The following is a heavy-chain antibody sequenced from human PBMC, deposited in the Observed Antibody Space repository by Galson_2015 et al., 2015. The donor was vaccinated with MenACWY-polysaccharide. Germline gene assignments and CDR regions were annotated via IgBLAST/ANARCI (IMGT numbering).Heavy chain of an antibody. D-gene: IGHD3-10*01. CDR1: GFTFSSDW. V-gene: IGHV3-7*03. CDR2: IKQDGSEK. J-gene: IGHJ4*01. Sequence: SLRLSCAASGFTFSSDWMHWVRQAPGKGLEWVANIKQDGSEKYYVDSVKGRFTISRDNAKTSLYLQMNSLRAEDTAMYYCASQTWTGYFDYWGQGILVTVSS. CDR3: ASQTWTGYFDY.